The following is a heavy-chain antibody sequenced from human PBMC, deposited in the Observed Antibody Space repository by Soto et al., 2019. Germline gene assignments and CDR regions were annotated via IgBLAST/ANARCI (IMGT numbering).Heavy chain of an antibody. J-gene: IGHJ6*02. CDR1: GYTFSNYW. CDR3: ARRSVTTIVGTKPIYYCYGMDV. Sequence: PGESLKISCKGSGYTFSNYWVGWVRQMPGKGLEWMGIIYPGDSDTRYSPSFQGQVTISADKSTSTAHLQWSSLKASDTAMYYCARRSVTTIVGTKPIYYCYGMDVWGQGTTVTVSS. V-gene: IGHV5-51*01. CDR2: IYPGDSDT. D-gene: IGHD3-22*01.